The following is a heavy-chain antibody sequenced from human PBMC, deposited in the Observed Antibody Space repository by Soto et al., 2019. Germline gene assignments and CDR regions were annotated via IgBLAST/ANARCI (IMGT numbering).Heavy chain of an antibody. D-gene: IGHD3-10*01. CDR1: GFTFSNAW. V-gene: IGHV3-15*01. CDR3: PTEKAPRFLRLWHPY. J-gene: IGHJ4*02. CDR2: IKSKTDGGTT. Sequence: PGGSLRLSCAASGFTFSNAWMSWVRQAPGKGLEWVGRIKSKTDGGTTDYAAPVKGRFTISRDDSKNTLYLQMNSLKTEDTAVYYCPTEKAPRFLRLWHPYWGQGPLVTVSS.